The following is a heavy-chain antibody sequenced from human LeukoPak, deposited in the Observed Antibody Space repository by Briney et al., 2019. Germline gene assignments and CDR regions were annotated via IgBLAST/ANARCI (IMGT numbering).Heavy chain of an antibody. Sequence: GGSLRLSCAASGFTVRSNYMSWVRQAPGKGLEWVSVIYSGGSTYYADSVKGRFTISRDNSKNTLYLQMNSLRAEDTAVYYCARDSGGAALDYWGQGTLVTVSS. CDR2: IYSGGST. CDR1: GFTVRSNY. D-gene: IGHD4-17*01. V-gene: IGHV3-53*01. J-gene: IGHJ4*02. CDR3: ARDSGGAALDY.